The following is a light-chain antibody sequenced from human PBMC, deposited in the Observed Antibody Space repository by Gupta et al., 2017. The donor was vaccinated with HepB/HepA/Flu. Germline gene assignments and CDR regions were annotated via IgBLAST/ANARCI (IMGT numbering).Light chain of an antibody. CDR1: QSVNSRN. CDR3: QQYDSSPLT. J-gene: IGKJ4*01. V-gene: IGKV3-20*01. CDR2: AAS. Sequence: EIVLTQSPGTLSLSPGERATLSCRASQSVNSRNLAWYHQKPGQAPRLLIYAASSRDTGIPDRISGSGSGTDFTLTISRLEPEDFALYYCQQYDSSPLTFGGGTKVEIK.